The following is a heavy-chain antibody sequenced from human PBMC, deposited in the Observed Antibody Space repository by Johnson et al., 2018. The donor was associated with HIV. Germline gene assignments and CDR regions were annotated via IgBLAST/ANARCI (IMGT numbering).Heavy chain of an antibody. J-gene: IGHJ3*02. CDR3: TTDEYSGYGGAFDI. D-gene: IGHD5-12*01. Sequence: VQLVESGGGLVQPGGSLRLSCAASGFTFSSYWMGWVRQAPGKGLEWVANIKQDGSEKYYVDSLKGRFTISRDNAKNSLYLQMNSLKTEDTAVYYCTTDEYSGYGGAFDIWGQGTMVTVSS. CDR2: IKQDGSEK. V-gene: IGHV3-7*05. CDR1: GFTFSSYW.